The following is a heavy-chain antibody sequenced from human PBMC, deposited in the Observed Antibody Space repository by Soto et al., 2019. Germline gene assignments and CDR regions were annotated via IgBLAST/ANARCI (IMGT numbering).Heavy chain of an antibody. J-gene: IGHJ5*02. CDR2: IYYSGST. CDR1: GGSISSGGYY. CDR3: ARDTVGVDGNWYDP. Sequence: TLSLTCTVSGGSISSGGYYWSWIRQHPGKGLEWIGYIYYSGSTYYNPSLKSRVTISVDTSKNQFSLKLSSVTAADTAVYYCARDTVGVDGNWYDPSGQGTLVTVSS. D-gene: IGHD2-15*01. V-gene: IGHV4-31*03.